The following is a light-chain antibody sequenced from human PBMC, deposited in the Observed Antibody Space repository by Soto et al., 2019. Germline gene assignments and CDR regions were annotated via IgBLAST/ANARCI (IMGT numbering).Light chain of an antibody. V-gene: IGLV2-14*03. CDR3: SSYTRSATYV. J-gene: IGLJ1*01. CDR2: DVN. CDR1: SSDVGGYNY. Sequence: QSALTQPASVSGSPGQSITISCTGTSSDVGGYNYVSWYQQHPGKAPKLMIYDVNNRPSGVSSRFSGSKSSNTASLTISGLQAEDEADYYCSSYTRSATYVFATGTKLTVL.